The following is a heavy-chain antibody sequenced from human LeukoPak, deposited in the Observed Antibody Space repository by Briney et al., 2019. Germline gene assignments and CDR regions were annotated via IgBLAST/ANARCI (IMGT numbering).Heavy chain of an antibody. CDR1: GFTFSGHW. D-gene: IGHD5-24*01. CDR2: TNSDGSST. V-gene: IGHV3-74*01. J-gene: IGHJ4*02. CDR3: ARARWYSSDY. Sequence: GGSLRLSCAVSGFTFSGHWMFWVREAPGKGLVWVSSTNSDGSSTGYTDSVKGRFTVSRDNAKNTLYLQMNSLRAEDTAVYYCARARWYSSDYWGQGTLVTVSS.